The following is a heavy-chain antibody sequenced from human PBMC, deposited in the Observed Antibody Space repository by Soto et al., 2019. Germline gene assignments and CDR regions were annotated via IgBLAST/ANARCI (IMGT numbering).Heavy chain of an antibody. CDR3: ARDIGFDYVN. CDR1: GFNVMSYW. CDR2: IKDDGSEI. V-gene: IGHV3-7*01. D-gene: IGHD3-16*01. Sequence: GGSLRLSCAVSGFNVMSYWMSWVRQAPGKGLEWVASIKDDGSEIYYLQSVMGRFSISRDSAGNALHLTMNYLSAEDAGVYFCARDIGFDYVNWGQGTLVTVSS. J-gene: IGHJ4*02.